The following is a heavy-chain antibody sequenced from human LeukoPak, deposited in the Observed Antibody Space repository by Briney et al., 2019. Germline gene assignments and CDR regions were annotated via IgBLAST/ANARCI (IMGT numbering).Heavy chain of an antibody. CDR2: IIPILGIA. V-gene: IGHV1-69*04. J-gene: IGHJ4*02. Sequence: ASVKVSCTASGGTFSSYAISWVRQAPGQGLEWMGRIIPILGIANYAQKFQGRVTITADKPTSTAYMELSSLRSEDTAVYYCAIAVAGVYFDYWGQGTLVTVSS. CDR1: GGTFSSYA. CDR3: AIAVAGVYFDY. D-gene: IGHD6-19*01.